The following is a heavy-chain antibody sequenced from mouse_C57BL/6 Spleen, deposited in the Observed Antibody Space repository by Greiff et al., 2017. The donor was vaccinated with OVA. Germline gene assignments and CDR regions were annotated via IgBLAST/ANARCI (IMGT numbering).Heavy chain of an antibody. Sequence: QVQLQQSGAELVRPGASVKLSCKASGYTFTDYYINWVKQRPGQGLEWIARIYPGSGNTYYNEKFKGKATLTAEKSSSTAYRQLSSLTSEDSAVYFCARSRGNYDYWGQGTTRTVSS. CDR3: ARSRGNYDY. D-gene: IGHD2-1*01. CDR2: IYPGSGNT. J-gene: IGHJ2*01. V-gene: IGHV1-76*01. CDR1: GYTFTDYY.